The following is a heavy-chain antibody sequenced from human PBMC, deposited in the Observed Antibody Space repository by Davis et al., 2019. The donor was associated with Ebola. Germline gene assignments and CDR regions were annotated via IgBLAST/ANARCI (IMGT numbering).Heavy chain of an antibody. Sequence: PSETLSLTCTVSGGSISSSSYSWGWIRQPPGKGLEWIGSIYYSGSTYYNPSLKSRVTISVDTSKNQFSLKLSSVTAADTAVYYCARAPRGSLDYWGQGTLVTVSS. CDR3: ARAPRGSLDY. D-gene: IGHD1-26*01. CDR2: IYYSGST. V-gene: IGHV4-39*07. J-gene: IGHJ4*02. CDR1: GGSISSSSYS.